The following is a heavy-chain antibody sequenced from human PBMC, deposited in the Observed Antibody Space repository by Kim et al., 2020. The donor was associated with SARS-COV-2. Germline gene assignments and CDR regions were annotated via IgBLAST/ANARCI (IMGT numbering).Heavy chain of an antibody. D-gene: IGHD2-21*02. Sequence: GGSLRLSCAASGFTLSNNVISWVRQAPGRGLEWVSTIRSRASAETTYYSDSVNGRITISRDISKNTLYLAFNSLTADDTALYYCAQDRAGSDWPVFDFWG. CDR3: AQDRAGSDWPVFDF. CDR1: GFTLSNNV. CDR2: IRSRASAETT. V-gene: IGHV3-23*01. J-gene: IGHJ4*01.